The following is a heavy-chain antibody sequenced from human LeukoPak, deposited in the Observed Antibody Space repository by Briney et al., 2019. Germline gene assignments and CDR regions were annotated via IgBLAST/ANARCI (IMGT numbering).Heavy chain of an antibody. J-gene: IGHJ4*02. CDR2: ISNSDSTV. CDR3: AGGLDIAVAGPGGYFDY. Sequence: GGSLRLSCAASGFTFSSYEMNWVRQAPGKGLEWVSYISNSDSTVHYADSVKGRFTISRDNAQNSLYLQMSSLTAEDTAVYYCAGGLDIAVAGPGGYFDYWGQGTPVTVSS. V-gene: IGHV3-48*03. CDR1: GFTFSSYE. D-gene: IGHD6-19*01.